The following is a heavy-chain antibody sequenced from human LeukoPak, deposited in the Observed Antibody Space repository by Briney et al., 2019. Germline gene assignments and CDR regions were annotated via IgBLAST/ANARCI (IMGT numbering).Heavy chain of an antibody. CDR2: IYTSGST. V-gene: IGHV4-61*02. Sequence: PSETLSLTCTVSGGSISSGSYYWSWIRQPAGKGLEWIGRIYTSGSTNYNPSLKSRVTISVDTSKNQFSLKLSSVTAADTAVYYCARETGSGLFILPGGQGTLVTVSS. J-gene: IGHJ4*02. CDR3: ARETGSGLFILP. D-gene: IGHD3/OR15-3a*01. CDR1: GGSISSGSYY.